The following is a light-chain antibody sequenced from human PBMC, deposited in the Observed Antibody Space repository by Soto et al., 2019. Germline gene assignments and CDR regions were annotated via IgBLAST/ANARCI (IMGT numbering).Light chain of an antibody. J-gene: IGKJ1*01. CDR2: DIS. CDR3: QQYGNSPWA. CDR1: QSISASY. V-gene: IGKV3-20*01. Sequence: EIVLTQSPGTLSLSPGERATLSCRASQSISASYLAWYQQKPGRTPRLLIHDISRRATGTPDRFSGSGSGTDFTLTISRLEPEDFAVYYCQQYGNSPWAFGQETKVEI.